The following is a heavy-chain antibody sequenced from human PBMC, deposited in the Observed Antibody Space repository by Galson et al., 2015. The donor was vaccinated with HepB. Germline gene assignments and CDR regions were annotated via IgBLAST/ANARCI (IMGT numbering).Heavy chain of an antibody. D-gene: IGHD5-24*01. CDR1: GFTFSSYG. Sequence: GFTFSSYGMHWVRQAPGKGLEWVAVISYDGSNKYYADSAKGLFTISRDNSKNTLYLQMNSLRAEDTAVYYCANFGEMATIGYFDYWRKGTLVTVSS. CDR3: ANFGEMATIGYFDY. CDR2: ISYDGSNK. J-gene: IGHJ4*02. V-gene: IGHV3-30*18.